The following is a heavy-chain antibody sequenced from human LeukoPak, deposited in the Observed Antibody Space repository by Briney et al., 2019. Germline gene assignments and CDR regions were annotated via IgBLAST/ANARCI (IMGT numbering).Heavy chain of an antibody. CDR2: IHSGGST. Sequence: PSETLSLTCTVSGASISSYYWSWIRQPAGKGLEWIGRIHSGGSTTYNPSLKSRVTMSVDTSKNQFSLKLSSVNAADTAVYYCARVGTYGSGSYLSWLDYWGQGTLVTVSS. J-gene: IGHJ4*02. CDR1: GASISSYY. D-gene: IGHD3-10*01. CDR3: ARVGTYGSGSYLSWLDY. V-gene: IGHV4-4*07.